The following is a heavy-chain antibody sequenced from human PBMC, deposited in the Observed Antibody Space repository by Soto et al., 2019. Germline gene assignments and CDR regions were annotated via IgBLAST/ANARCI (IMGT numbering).Heavy chain of an antibody. CDR2: FYYSEST. V-gene: IGHV4-39*01. J-gene: IGHJ6*02. Sequence: QLQLQESGPGLVKPSETLSLTCTVSGGSISSGPYSWGWIRQPPGEGLEWIGTFYYSESTYYNPSLESAVTISVDTSKNQLCLKVSSVTVADTAVYYCARLGGYCSSTSCYGYYGMDVWGQGTTVTVSS. CDR1: GGSISSGPYS. CDR3: ARLGGYCSSTSCYGYYGMDV. D-gene: IGHD2-2*01.